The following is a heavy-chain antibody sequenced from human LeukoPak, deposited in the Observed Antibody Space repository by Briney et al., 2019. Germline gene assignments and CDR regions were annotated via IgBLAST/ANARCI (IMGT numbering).Heavy chain of an antibody. D-gene: IGHD4-17*01. V-gene: IGHV3-9*01. J-gene: IGHJ4*02. CDR3: AKDIRGGTTGRGFDY. CDR1: GFTFDDYA. Sequence: GGSLRLSCAASGFTFDDYAMHWVRQAPGKGLEWVSGISWNSGSIGYADSVKGRFTISRDNAKNSLYLQMHSLRAEDTALYYCAKDIRGGTTGRGFDYWGQGTLVTVSS. CDR2: ISWNSGSI.